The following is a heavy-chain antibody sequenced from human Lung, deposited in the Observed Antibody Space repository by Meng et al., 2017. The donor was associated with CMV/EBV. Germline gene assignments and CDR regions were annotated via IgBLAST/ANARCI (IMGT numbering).Heavy chain of an antibody. Sequence: REGPGKGMGWVAVISNNGNNKYYADAVKGRFTITRDNSKDTLYLQMNSLRAEDTAVYYCARDHLSTIFGVVIIRKYFDYWGQGTLVTVSS. D-gene: IGHD3-3*01. CDR2: ISNNGNNK. J-gene: IGHJ4*02. V-gene: IGHV3-30*04. CDR3: ARDHLSTIFGVVIIRKYFDY.